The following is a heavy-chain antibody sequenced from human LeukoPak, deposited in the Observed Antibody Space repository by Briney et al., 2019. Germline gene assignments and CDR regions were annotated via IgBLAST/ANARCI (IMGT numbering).Heavy chain of an antibody. CDR3: ASEEVTTGESGFTFDY. J-gene: IGHJ4*02. V-gene: IGHV1-69*06. CDR2: IIPIFGTA. D-gene: IGHD3-10*01. CDR1: GGTFSSYA. Sequence: PSVKVSCKASGGTFSSYAISWVRQAPGQGLEWMGGIIPIFGTANYAQKFQGRVTITADKSTSTAYMELSSLRSEDTAVYYCASEEVTTGESGFTFDYWGQGTLVTVSS.